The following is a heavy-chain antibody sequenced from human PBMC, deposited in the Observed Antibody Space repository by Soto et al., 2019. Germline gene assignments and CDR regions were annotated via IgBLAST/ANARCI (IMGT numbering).Heavy chain of an antibody. D-gene: IGHD5-12*01. Sequence: QVQLVESGGGVVQPGRSLRLSCAASGFTFSSYGMHWVRQAPGKGLEWVAVIWYDGSNKYYADSVKGRFTISRDNSKNTMYLQMNSRRAEDTAVYYWAGKWINYLDYWGQGTLVTVSS. CDR1: GFTFSSYG. J-gene: IGHJ4*02. CDR3: AGKWINYLDY. V-gene: IGHV3-33*01. CDR2: IWYDGSNK.